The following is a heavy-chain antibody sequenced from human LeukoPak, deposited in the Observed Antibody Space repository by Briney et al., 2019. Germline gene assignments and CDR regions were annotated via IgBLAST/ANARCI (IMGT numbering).Heavy chain of an antibody. J-gene: IGHJ3*02. Sequence: ASVKVPCKVSGYTLTELSMHWVRQAPGKGLEWMGGFDPEDGETIYAQKFQGRVTMTEDTSTDTAYMELSSLRSEDTAVHYCATTSGSSPSGAFDIWGQGTMVTVSS. V-gene: IGHV1-24*01. D-gene: IGHD1-26*01. CDR2: FDPEDGET. CDR3: ATTSGSSPSGAFDI. CDR1: GYTLTELS.